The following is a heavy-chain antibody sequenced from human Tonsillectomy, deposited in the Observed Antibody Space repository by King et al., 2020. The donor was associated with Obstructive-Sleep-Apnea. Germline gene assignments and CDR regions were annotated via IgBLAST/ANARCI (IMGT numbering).Heavy chain of an antibody. D-gene: IGHD3-22*01. CDR1: GSAFSGSY. V-gene: IGHV1-2*02. CDR3: AREKTVIVVVQGAFDI. CDR2: IRPYNGVT. J-gene: IGHJ3*02. Sequence: QLVQSGAEVRKPGASVKVSCKASGSAFSGSYIHWVRQVPGQGLEWMGGIRPYNGVTNFAQKFEGRVTMTRHTSVTTVHMELTRLKSDDTAIYYCAREKTVIVVVQGAFDIWGQGTMVTVSS.